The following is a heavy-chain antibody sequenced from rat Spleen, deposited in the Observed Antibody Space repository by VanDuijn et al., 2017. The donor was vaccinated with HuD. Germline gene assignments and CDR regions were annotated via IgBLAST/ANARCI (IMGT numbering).Heavy chain of an antibody. CDR2: ITTGGGST. CDR3: ARDSTYISLDY. V-gene: IGHV5-27*01. CDR1: GFTFSTSY. D-gene: IGHD1-2*01. Sequence: EVRLVESGGGLVQPGRSLKVSCAASGFTFSTSYMAWVRQAPTKGLEWVAYITTGGGSTLYRDSVKGRFTISRDNAKSTLYLQMDSLRSEDTATYYCARDSTYISLDYWGQGVMVTVSS. J-gene: IGHJ2*01.